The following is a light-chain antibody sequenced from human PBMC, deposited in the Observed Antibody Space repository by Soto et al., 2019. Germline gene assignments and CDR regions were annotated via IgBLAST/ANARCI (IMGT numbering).Light chain of an antibody. CDR2: GAS. Sequence: EIVLTQSPGTLSLSPGERATLSCRASQSVSSSYLAWYQQKPGQAPRLLIYGASSRATGIPDRFSGSGSGTDFTLTISRLEPEDFAVYYCHQYGSSPDTFGKGTKLEIK. CDR3: HQYGSSPDT. J-gene: IGKJ2*01. V-gene: IGKV3-20*01. CDR1: QSVSSSY.